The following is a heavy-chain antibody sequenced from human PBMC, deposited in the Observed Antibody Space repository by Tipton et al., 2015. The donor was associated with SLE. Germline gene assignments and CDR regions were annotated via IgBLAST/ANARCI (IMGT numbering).Heavy chain of an antibody. J-gene: IGHJ4*02. CDR1: GGSISSDDYY. CDR2: MSYSGST. D-gene: IGHD5-12*01. V-gene: IGHV4-31*03. Sequence: TLSLTCTVSGGSISSDDYYWTWIRQHPGKGLEWIGHMSYSGSTYYNPSLKSRITISVDTSKNHFSLKLSSVTAADTAVYYCARGGVGGHDYFDHWGQGTLVTVSS. CDR3: ARGGVGGHDYFDH.